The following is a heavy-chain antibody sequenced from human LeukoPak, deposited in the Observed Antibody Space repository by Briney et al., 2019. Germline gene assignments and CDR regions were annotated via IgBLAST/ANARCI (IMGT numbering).Heavy chain of an antibody. CDR1: GFTFSSYA. Sequence: PGGSLRLSCAASGFTFSSYAMSWVRQAPGKGLEWVSAISGSGGSTYNAGSVKVRFTISRDNSKSTLYLQMNSLRSEDTAVYYCAKDGRSTTPGYWGQGTLVTVSS. V-gene: IGHV3-23*01. J-gene: IGHJ4*02. CDR2: ISGSGGST. D-gene: IGHD2/OR15-2a*01. CDR3: AKDGRSTTPGY.